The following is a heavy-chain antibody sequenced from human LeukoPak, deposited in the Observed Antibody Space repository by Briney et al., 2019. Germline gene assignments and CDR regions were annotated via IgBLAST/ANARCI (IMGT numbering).Heavy chain of an antibody. CDR2: INPSGGST. CDR1: GYTFTSYY. D-gene: IGHD5-18*01. Sequence: ASVKVSCKASGYTFTSYYMHWVRQAPGQGLEWMGIINPSGGSTSYAQKFQGRVTMTRDTSTSTVYMELSSLRSEDTAVYYCVRGRGYSYGFDRWYYYYYMDVWGKGTTVTVSS. J-gene: IGHJ6*03. V-gene: IGHV1-46*01. CDR3: VRGRGYSYGFDRWYYYYYMDV.